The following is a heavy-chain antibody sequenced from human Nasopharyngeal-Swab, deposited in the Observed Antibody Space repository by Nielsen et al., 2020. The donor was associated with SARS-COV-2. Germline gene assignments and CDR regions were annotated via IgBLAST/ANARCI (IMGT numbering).Heavy chain of an antibody. D-gene: IGHD6-13*01. CDR1: GFRFDSYA. CDR2: IRGSGITT. Sequence: GSLKISCAASGFRFDSYAMSWVRQAPGKGLEWVSAIRGSGITTYYADSVKGRFTIPRDNSKNTVYLQMDSLRAEDAAIYYCAKDMAAGYFFDFWGQGTLVTVSS. CDR3: AKDMAAGYFFDF. J-gene: IGHJ4*02. V-gene: IGHV3-23*01.